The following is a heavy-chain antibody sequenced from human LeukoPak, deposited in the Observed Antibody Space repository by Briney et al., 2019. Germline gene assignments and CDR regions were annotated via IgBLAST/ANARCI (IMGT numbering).Heavy chain of an antibody. V-gene: IGHV3-23*01. CDR3: GKTTAGYSSGQKPAWPVDY. Sequence: GGSLRLSCEASGFTFGSFAMYWVRQAPGRGLDWIAGIFGSGGSPHYADSVKGRFTISRDNSKNTVYLQINSLRAEDTAVYYCGKTTAGYSSGQKPAWPVDYWGQGTLVTVSS. CDR2: IFGSGGSP. J-gene: IGHJ4*02. D-gene: IGHD5-18*01. CDR1: GFTFGSFA.